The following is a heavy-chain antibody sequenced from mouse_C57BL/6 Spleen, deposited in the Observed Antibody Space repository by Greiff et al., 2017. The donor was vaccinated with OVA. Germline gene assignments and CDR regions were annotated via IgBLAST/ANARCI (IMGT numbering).Heavy chain of an antibody. Sequence: VQLVESGAELVKPGASVKISCKASGYAFSSYWMNWVKQRPGKGLEWIGQIYPGDGDTNYNGKFKGKATLTADKSSSTAYMQLSSLTSEDSAVYFCAREGMAPLAYWGQGTLVTVSA. V-gene: IGHV1-80*01. D-gene: IGHD2-10*02. J-gene: IGHJ3*01. CDR1: GYAFSSYW. CDR2: IYPGDGDT. CDR3: AREGMAPLAY.